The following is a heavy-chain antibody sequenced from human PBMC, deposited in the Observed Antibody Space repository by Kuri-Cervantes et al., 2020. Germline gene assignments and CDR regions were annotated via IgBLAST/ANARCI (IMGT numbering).Heavy chain of an antibody. D-gene: IGHD1-14*01. CDR2: ISSSGIT. J-gene: IGHJ4*02. Sequence: SETLSLTCTVSGDGLSTYYWTWIRQSPRKGLEWIGYISSSGITNYNLSLKSRLTMSLDTSENQFSLKLSSVTTADTAVYYCTRGNRNFDFWGQGTLVTVSS. CDR1: GDGLSTYY. V-gene: IGHV4-59*01. CDR3: TRGNRNFDF.